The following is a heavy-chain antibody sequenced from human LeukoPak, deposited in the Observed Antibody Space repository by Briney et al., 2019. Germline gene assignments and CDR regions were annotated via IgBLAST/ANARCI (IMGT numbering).Heavy chain of an antibody. CDR2: IYYSGST. Sequence: PSETLSLTCTVSGGSISSGGYYWSWIRQHPGKGPEWIGYIYYSGSTYYNPSLKSRVTISVDTSKNQFSLKLSSVTAADTAVYYCARGYPSGHYDILTGYYMVTHFDYWGQGTLVTVSS. D-gene: IGHD3-9*01. CDR1: GGSISSGGYY. CDR3: ARGYPSGHYDILTGYYMVTHFDY. V-gene: IGHV4-31*03. J-gene: IGHJ4*02.